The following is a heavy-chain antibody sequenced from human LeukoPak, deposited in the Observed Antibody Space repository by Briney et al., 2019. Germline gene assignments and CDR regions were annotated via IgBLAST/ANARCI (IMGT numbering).Heavy chain of an antibody. CDR3: ARGASGWYDY. J-gene: IGHJ4*02. CDR1: GYTLTELS. CDR2: MNPNSGNT. D-gene: IGHD6-19*01. V-gene: IGHV1-8*01. Sequence: ASVKVSCKVSGYTLTELSMHWVRQATGQGLEWMGWMNPNSGNTGYAQKFQGRVTMTRNTSISTAYMELSSLRSEDTAVYYCARGASGWYDYWGQGTLVTVSS.